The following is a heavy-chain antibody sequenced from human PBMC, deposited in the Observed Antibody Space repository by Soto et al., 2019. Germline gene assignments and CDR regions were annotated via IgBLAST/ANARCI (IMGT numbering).Heavy chain of an antibody. V-gene: IGHV4-34*01. Sequence: NPSETLSLTCAVYGGSFSGYYWGWIRQPPGKGLEWIGEINHSGSTNYNPSLKSRVTISVDTSKNQFSLKLSSVTAADTAVYYCATTQPRYKQLYHGKQRMDVWGQGTTVTVSS. CDR2: INHSGST. CDR1: GGSFSGYY. J-gene: IGHJ6*02. D-gene: IGHD2-2*02. CDR3: ATTQPRYKQLYHGKQRMDV.